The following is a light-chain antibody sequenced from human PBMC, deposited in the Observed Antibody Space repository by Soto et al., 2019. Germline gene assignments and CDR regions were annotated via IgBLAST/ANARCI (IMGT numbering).Light chain of an antibody. Sequence: QSVLTQSSSASASLGSSVKLTCTLSSGHSSYIIAWHQQQPGKAPRYLMKLEGSGSYNKGSGVPDRFSGSSSGADRYLTISNLQSEDEADYYCETWVSNTRVFGGGTKLTVL. CDR3: ETWVSNTRV. CDR1: SGHSSYI. V-gene: IGLV4-60*03. CDR2: LEGSGSY. J-gene: IGLJ3*02.